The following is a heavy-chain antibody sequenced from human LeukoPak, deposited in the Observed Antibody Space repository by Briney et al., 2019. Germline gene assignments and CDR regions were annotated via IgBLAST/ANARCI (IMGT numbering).Heavy chain of an antibody. J-gene: IGHJ4*02. V-gene: IGHV3-21*01. D-gene: IGHD6-19*01. CDR3: ARAGKAPGIAVDGVPDF. Sequence: GGSLRLSCAASGFTFSSYSMNWVRQAPGKGLEWVSSISSSSSYIYYADSVKGRFTISRDNAKNSLYLQMNSLRAEDTAVYYCARAGKAPGIAVDGVPDFWGQGTLVTVSS. CDR1: GFTFSSYS. CDR2: ISSSSSYI.